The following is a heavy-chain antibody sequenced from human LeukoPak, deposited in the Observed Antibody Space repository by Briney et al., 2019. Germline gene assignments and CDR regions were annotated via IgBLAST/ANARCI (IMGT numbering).Heavy chain of an antibody. J-gene: IGHJ4*02. Sequence: GGSLRLSCAAPGFSFSGFGMNWVGQAPGKGLGWVEFIRYDGSNKYYADSVKGRFTISRDNFKNTLYLQMNSLRAEDTAVYYCAKVGYSYAQAYFDCWGQGTLVTVSS. CDR1: GFSFSGFG. CDR3: AKVGYSYAQAYFDC. CDR2: IRYDGSNK. D-gene: IGHD5-18*01. V-gene: IGHV3-30*02.